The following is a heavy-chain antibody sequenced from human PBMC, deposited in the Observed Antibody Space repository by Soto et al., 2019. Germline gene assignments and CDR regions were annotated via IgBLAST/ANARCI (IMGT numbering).Heavy chain of an antibody. CDR2: ISYDGSNK. CDR3: AKDSRIVVVTAPYAY. J-gene: IGHJ4*02. Sequence: QVQLVESGGGVAQPGRSLRLSCAASGFTFSSYGMHWVRQAPGKGLEWVAVISYDGSNKYYADSVKGRFTISRDNSKNTLYLQMNSLRAEDTAVYYCAKDSRIVVVTAPYAYWGQGTLVTVSS. V-gene: IGHV3-30*18. D-gene: IGHD2-21*02. CDR1: GFTFSSYG.